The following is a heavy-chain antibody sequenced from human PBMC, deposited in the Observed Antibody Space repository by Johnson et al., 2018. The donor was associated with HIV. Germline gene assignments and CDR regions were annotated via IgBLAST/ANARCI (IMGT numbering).Heavy chain of an antibody. CDR1: GFTFSDYY. V-gene: IGHV3-11*04. J-gene: IGHJ3*02. D-gene: IGHD3-3*01. CDR3: ARAYYTFWSGYDAFDI. Sequence: QVQLVESGGGLVKPGGSLRLSCAASGFTFSDYYMSWIRQAPGKGLEWVSYISGSGNSIYYADSVKGRFTISRDNAKNSLYLQMNSLRAEDTAVYYCARAYYTFWSGYDAFDIWGQGTMVTVSS. CDR2: ISGSGNSI.